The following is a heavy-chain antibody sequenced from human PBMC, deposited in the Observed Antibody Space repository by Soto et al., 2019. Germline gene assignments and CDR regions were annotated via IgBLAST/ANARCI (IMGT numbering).Heavy chain of an antibody. Sequence: GGSLRLSCAASGFTFSSYAMSWVRQAPGKGLEWVSAISGSGGSTYYADSVKGRFTISRDNSKNTLYLQMNSLRAEDTAVYYCATITMVRGVIIDKTDPISWFDPWGQGTLVTVSS. CDR2: ISGSGGST. CDR3: ATITMVRGVIIDKTDPISWFDP. J-gene: IGHJ5*02. D-gene: IGHD3-10*01. V-gene: IGHV3-23*01. CDR1: GFTFSSYA.